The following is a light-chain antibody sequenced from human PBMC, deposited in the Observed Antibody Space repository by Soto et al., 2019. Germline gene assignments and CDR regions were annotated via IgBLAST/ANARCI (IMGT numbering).Light chain of an antibody. J-gene: IGLJ2*01. Sequence: QSALTQPASVSGSPGQSITISCTGTSSDVGSYNLVSWYQQHPGKAPKLMIYEGNKRPSGVSNRFSCSKSGNTASLTISGLQVEDEADYYCCAYSGSSTLVFGGGTKVTVL. CDR1: SSDVGSYNL. CDR2: EGN. CDR3: CAYSGSSTLV. V-gene: IGLV2-23*01.